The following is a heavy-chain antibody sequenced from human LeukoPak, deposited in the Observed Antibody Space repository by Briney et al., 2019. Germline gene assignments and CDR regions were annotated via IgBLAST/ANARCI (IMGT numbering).Heavy chain of an antibody. Sequence: SETLSLTCTVSGGSISNYHWSWIRQPAGKGLEWIGQIHTSGSTNYNPPLKSRVTISIDTTEDQVSLTIRSVTAADTAFYYCARRDISSGWSFDYWGQGTLVTVSS. CDR3: ARRDISSGWSFDY. CDR1: GGSISNYH. V-gene: IGHV4-4*07. D-gene: IGHD6-19*01. CDR2: IHTSGST. J-gene: IGHJ4*02.